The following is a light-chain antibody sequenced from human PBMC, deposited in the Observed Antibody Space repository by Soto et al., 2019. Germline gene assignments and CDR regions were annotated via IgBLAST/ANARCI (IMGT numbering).Light chain of an antibody. CDR3: QQYGSSPNT. V-gene: IGKV3-20*01. Sequence: EFVLTKSPGTLSLTPGERATLSCRASQSVSSSYLAWYQQKPGHAPRLLIYGASSRATGIPDRFSGSGSGTDFTLTISRLEPEDFAVYYCQQYGSSPNTFGQGTKLEIK. J-gene: IGKJ2*01. CDR2: GAS. CDR1: QSVSSSY.